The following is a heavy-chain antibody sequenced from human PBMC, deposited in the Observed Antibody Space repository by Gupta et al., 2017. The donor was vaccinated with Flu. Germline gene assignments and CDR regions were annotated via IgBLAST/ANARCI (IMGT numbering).Heavy chain of an antibody. J-gene: IGHJ4*02. Sequence: QVQLVESGGGVVQPGRSLRLSCAASGFTFSSYGMHWVRQAPGKGLEWVAVIWYDGSNKYYADSVKGRFTISRDNSKNTLYLQMNSLRAEDTAVYYCARDRKSSSSGGDIPDYWGQGTLVTVSS. D-gene: IGHD6-6*01. CDR3: ARDRKSSSSGGDIPDY. CDR2: IWYDGSNK. V-gene: IGHV3-33*01. CDR1: GFTFSSYG.